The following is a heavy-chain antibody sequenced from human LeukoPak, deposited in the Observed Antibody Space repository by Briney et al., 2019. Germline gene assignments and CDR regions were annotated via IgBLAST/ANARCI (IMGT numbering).Heavy chain of an antibody. D-gene: IGHD6-13*01. CDR2: INSDGGST. CDR1: GFTFSSYW. J-gene: IGHJ4*02. CDR3: VHNTSRSSFDY. V-gene: IGHV3-74*01. Sequence: TGGSLRLSCAASGFTFSSYWMHWVRQAPGKGLVWVSRINSDGGSTSYADSVKGRFTISRDNAKNTLYLQMNSLRAEDTAVYYCVHNTSRSSFDYWGQGTLVTVSS.